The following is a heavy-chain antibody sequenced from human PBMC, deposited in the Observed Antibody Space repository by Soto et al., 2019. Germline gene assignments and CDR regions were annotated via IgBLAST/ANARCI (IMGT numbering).Heavy chain of an antibody. CDR1: GDSVTSSSYF. J-gene: IGHJ6*02. Sequence: SETLSLTCNVSGDSVTSSSYFWSWLRQPPGKGLEWIGYVSNTGKTKYNPSLKSRVTMSVDTSKNQFSLKLTSVTAADTAVYFCAREWQLLPYYVINVWGQGTTVTGSS. CDR2: VSNTGKT. D-gene: IGHD1-1*01. CDR3: AREWQLLPYYVINV. V-gene: IGHV4-61*01.